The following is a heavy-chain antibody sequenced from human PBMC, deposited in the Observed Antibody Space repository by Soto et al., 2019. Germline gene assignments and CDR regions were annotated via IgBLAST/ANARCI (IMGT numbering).Heavy chain of an antibody. Sequence: RASVKVSCKASGYTFTGYYMHWVRQAPGQGLEWMGWINPNSGGTNYAQKFQGRVTMTRDTSISTAYMELSRLRSDDTAVYYCAREYSSSATNYYYYYGMDVWGQGTTVTVSS. J-gene: IGHJ6*02. CDR2: INPNSGGT. CDR3: AREYSSSATNYYYYYGMDV. D-gene: IGHD6-6*01. CDR1: GYTFTGYY. V-gene: IGHV1-2*02.